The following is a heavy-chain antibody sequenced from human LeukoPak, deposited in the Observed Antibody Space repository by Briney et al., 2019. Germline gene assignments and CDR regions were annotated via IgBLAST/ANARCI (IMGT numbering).Heavy chain of an antibody. CDR3: ALGGLQLWLWGFDY. D-gene: IGHD5-18*01. J-gene: IGHJ4*02. CDR2: IQNDGSNK. V-gene: IGHV3-30*02. CDR1: GFTFNSYV. Sequence: SGGSLRLSCAASGFTFNSYVMHWVRQAPGKGLEWVAFIQNDGSNKYYADSVKGRFTISRDNSKNTLYLQMNSLRAADTAVYYCALGGLQLWLWGFDYWGQGTLVTVSS.